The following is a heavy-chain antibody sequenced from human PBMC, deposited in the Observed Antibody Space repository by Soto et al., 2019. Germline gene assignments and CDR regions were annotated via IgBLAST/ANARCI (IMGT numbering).Heavy chain of an antibody. D-gene: IGHD6-19*01. CDR3: ARVRQRGYSSGWLRAFDI. CDR2: IYHSGSI. Sequence: QVQLQESGPGLVKPSGTLSLTCAVSSGSISSSNWWSWVRQPPGKGLEWIGEIYHSGSINYNPSLKSRVTISVDKSKNQFCLKLSSVTAADTAVYYCARVRQRGYSSGWLRAFDIWGQGTMVTVSS. J-gene: IGHJ3*02. V-gene: IGHV4-4*02. CDR1: SGSISSSNW.